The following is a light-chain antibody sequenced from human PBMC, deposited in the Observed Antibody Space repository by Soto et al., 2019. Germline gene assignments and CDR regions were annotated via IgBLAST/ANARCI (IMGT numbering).Light chain of an antibody. V-gene: IGKV1-39*01. CDR3: QQSYRTQYT. CDR1: QSISSS. Sequence: DIQMTPSPSSLSASVGDRVTITCRASQSISSSLNWYQQKPGKAPKLLIYAASSLQSVVPSRFSVSESGTDFTLTISSLQPEGFARYYCQQSYRTQYTFGQGTTV. J-gene: IGKJ1*01. CDR2: AAS.